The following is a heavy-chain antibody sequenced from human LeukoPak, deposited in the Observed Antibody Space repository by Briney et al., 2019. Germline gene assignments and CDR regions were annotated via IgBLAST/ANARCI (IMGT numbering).Heavy chain of an antibody. J-gene: IGHJ5*02. CDR2: IYYSGST. D-gene: IGHD4-17*01. CDR1: DGFISSYY. V-gene: IGHV4-59*08. CDR3: ARGMTTGPDP. Sequence: SETLSLTCTVSDGFISSYYWSWIRQPAGKGLEWIGYIYYSGSTNYNPSLKSRLTISVDTSKNQFSLNLSSVTAADTAVYYCARGMTTGPDPWGQGTLVTVSS.